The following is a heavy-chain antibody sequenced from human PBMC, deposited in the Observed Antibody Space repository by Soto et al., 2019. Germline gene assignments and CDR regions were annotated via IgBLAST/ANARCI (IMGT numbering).Heavy chain of an antibody. Sequence: QVQLVESGGGVVRPGRSLRLSCAASGFAFSNYGMHWVRQAPGKGLEWVTVISYDGTNKYYADSVKGRFTISRDNSKNTLYLQMNSLRPEDTSIYYCAKDRGFRGGIMVYWGQGTLVTVSS. CDR3: AKDRGFRGGIMVY. V-gene: IGHV3-30*18. J-gene: IGHJ4*02. CDR1: GFAFSNYG. D-gene: IGHD3-16*01. CDR2: ISYDGTNK.